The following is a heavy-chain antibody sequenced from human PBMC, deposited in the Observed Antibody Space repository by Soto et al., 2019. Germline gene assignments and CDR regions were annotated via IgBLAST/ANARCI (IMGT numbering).Heavy chain of an antibody. CDR3: TRAGELGYCSSPSCFVGGY. J-gene: IGHJ4*02. CDR2: INAGNGNT. D-gene: IGHD2-2*01. Sequence: ASVKVSCKASGYTFTSYAMHWVRQAPGQRLEWMGWINAGNGNTKYSQKYQGRVTITRDTSASTAYMELSSLRSEDTAVYYCTRAGELGYCSSPSCFVGGYWGKGPLAPVSS. CDR1: GYTFTSYA. V-gene: IGHV1-3*01.